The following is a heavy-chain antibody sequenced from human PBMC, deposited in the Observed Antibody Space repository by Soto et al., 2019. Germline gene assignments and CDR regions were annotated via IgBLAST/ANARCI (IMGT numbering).Heavy chain of an antibody. CDR2: ISNDGDNK. CDR1: GFTFSNFG. Sequence: GGSLRLSCAASGFTFSNFGIHWVRQAPGKGLEWVALISNDGDNKYFADSVKGRFTISRDDSKNTVYLQMNSLRVEDTAMYYCAKDRRAFFYGSYDFWGQGTLVTVSS. V-gene: IGHV3-30*18. J-gene: IGHJ4*02. CDR3: AKDRRAFFYGSYDF. D-gene: IGHD3-22*01.